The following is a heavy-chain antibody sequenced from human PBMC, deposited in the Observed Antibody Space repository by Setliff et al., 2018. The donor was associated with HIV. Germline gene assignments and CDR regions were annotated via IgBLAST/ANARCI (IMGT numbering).Heavy chain of an antibody. V-gene: IGHV4-4*07. CDR2: IYTSGNM. J-gene: IGHJ4*02. D-gene: IGHD3-22*01. CDR3: ARQVARFDYDTGGYYVSHFDY. Sequence: SETLSLTCTVSGASISSYYWNWFRQPAGKGLESPGRIYTSGNMIYNPSLKSRVTMSADTSRNQLSLKLSSVSAADTAVYFCARQVARFDYDTGGYYVSHFDYWGQGTQVTVSS. CDR1: GASISSYY.